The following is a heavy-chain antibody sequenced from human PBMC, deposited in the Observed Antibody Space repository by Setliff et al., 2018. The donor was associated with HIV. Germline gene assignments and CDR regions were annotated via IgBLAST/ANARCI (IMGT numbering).Heavy chain of an antibody. J-gene: IGHJ3*02. CDR3: ARGGFNHAFDI. V-gene: IGHV3-74*01. D-gene: IGHD2-15*01. CDR2: VNNDGTDT. CDR1: GFTFDDYA. Sequence: GGSLRLSCAASGFTFDDYAMHWGRQSTGKGLVCVSRVNNDGTDTIYADSVKGRFTISRDNAKSTVYLQMGSLSADDTAVYYCARGGFNHAFDIWGQGTMVTVSS.